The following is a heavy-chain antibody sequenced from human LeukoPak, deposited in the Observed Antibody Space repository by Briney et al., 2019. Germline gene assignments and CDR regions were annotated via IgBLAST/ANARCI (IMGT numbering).Heavy chain of an antibody. Sequence: SVKVSCKTSGGTFSSYAISWVRQAPGQGLEWMGGIIPIFGTANYAQKFQGRVTITADGSTSTAYMELSSLRSEDTAVYYCARAPKLGYCSSTSCYGAWDYWGQGTLVTVSS. V-gene: IGHV1-69*13. J-gene: IGHJ4*02. CDR1: GGTFSSYA. CDR3: ARAPKLGYCSSTSCYGAWDY. CDR2: IIPIFGTA. D-gene: IGHD2-2*01.